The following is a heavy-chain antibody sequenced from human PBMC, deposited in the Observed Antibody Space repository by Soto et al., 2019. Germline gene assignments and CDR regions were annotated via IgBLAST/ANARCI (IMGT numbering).Heavy chain of an antibody. CDR2: ISAYNGNT. D-gene: IGHD6-13*01. J-gene: IGHJ6*02. CDR1: GYTFTSYG. CDR3: ARSGIAAAGTVYYYGMDV. Sequence: ASVKVSCKASGYTFTSYGISWVRQAPGQGLEWMGWISAYNGNTNYAQKLQGRVTMTTDTPTSTAYMELRSLRSDDTAVYYCARSGIAAAGTVYYYGMDVWGQGTTVTVSS. V-gene: IGHV1-18*01.